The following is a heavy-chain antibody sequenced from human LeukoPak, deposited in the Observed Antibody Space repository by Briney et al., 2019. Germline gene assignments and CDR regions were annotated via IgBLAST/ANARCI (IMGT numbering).Heavy chain of an antibody. CDR3: ASLRGYSMVRGVIVDC. CDR1: GYSFTGYH. Sequence: GASVKVSCKASGYSFTGYHIQWVRQAPGQGLEWMGWINPKSGGTNFAQMFQGRVTMTWDTSISTAYMELSRLRSDDTAVYYCASLRGYSMVRGVIVDCWGQGTLVTISS. D-gene: IGHD3-10*01. V-gene: IGHV1-2*02. CDR2: INPKSGGT. J-gene: IGHJ4*02.